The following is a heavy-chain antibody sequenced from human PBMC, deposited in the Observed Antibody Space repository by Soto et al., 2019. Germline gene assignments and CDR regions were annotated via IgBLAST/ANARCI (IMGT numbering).Heavy chain of an antibody. CDR1: GFTFSNAW. Sequence: GGSLRLSCAASGFTFSNAWMSWVRRAPGKGLEWVGRIKSKTDGGTTDYAAPVKGRFTISRDDSKNTLYRQMNSLKTEDTALYYGTTDLGFGELYYDYIWGSYRYRRDAFDIWGQGTMVTVSS. CDR2: IKSKTDGGTT. CDR3: TTDLGFGELYYDYIWGSYRYRRDAFDI. J-gene: IGHJ3*02. D-gene: IGHD3-16*02. V-gene: IGHV3-15*01.